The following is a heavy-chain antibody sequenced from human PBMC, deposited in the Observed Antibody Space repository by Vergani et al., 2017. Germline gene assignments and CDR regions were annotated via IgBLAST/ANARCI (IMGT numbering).Heavy chain of an antibody. J-gene: IGHJ6*02. CDR2: ISSSSSYI. CDR1: GFTFSSYS. D-gene: IGHD3-22*01. V-gene: IGHV3-21*01. CDR3: ARDPYYYDSSYMDYGMDV. Sequence: EVQLVESGGGLVKPGGSLRLSCAASGFTFSSYSMNWVRQAPGKGLEWVSSISSSSSYIYYADSVKGRFTISRDNAKNSLYLQMNSLRAEDTAVYYCARDPYYYDSSYMDYGMDVWGQGTTVTVSS.